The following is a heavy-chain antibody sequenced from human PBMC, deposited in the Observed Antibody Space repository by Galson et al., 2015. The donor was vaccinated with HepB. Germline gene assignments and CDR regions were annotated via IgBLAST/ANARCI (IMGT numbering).Heavy chain of an antibody. D-gene: IGHD4-17*01. J-gene: IGHJ4*02. CDR2: ISSGSVTI. Sequence: SLRLSCAASGFTFRSYSMNWVRQSPGKGLELVSHISSGSVTIYYADSVKGRFTISRDNAKSSQYLQMNSLRAEDTAVYYCARDRMGGDYGDYSFDYWGQGTLVTVSS. CDR1: GFTFRSYS. V-gene: IGHV3-48*01. CDR3: ARDRMGGDYGDYSFDY.